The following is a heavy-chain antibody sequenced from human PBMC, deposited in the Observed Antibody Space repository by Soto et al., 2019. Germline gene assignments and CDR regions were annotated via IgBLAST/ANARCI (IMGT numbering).Heavy chain of an antibody. J-gene: IGHJ4*02. CDR1: GGSCSGYY. CDR3: AKVNGDLYYFDY. Sequence: ETLSLTCAVYGGSCSGYYWSWIRQPPGKGLEWVSAISGSGGSTYYADSVKGRFTISRDNSKNTLYLQMNSLRAEDTAVYYCAKVNGDLYYFDYWGQGTLVTVSS. CDR2: ISGSGGST. D-gene: IGHD4-17*01. V-gene: IGHV3-23*01.